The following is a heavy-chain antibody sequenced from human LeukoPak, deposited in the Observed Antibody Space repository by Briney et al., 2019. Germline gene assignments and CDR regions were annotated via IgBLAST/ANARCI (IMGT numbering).Heavy chain of an antibody. Sequence: SETLSLTCTVSGGSVSSGSYYCSWIRQPPGKGLEWIGYIYSSGSTNYNPSLKSRVTISVDTSKNQFSLKLSSVTAADTAVYYCARGSSWAHYYYYMDVWGKGTTVTVSS. CDR1: GGSVSSGSYY. J-gene: IGHJ6*03. V-gene: IGHV4-61*01. D-gene: IGHD6-13*01. CDR2: IYSSGST. CDR3: ARGSSWAHYYYYMDV.